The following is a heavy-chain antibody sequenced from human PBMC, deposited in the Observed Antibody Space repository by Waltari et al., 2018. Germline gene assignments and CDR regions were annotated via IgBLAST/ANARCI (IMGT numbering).Heavy chain of an antibody. CDR3: ARGRYSSSSYIDY. J-gene: IGHJ4*02. V-gene: IGHV3-33*01. D-gene: IGHD6-6*01. CDR2: IWYDGSKE. CDR1: GFTFSSPN. Sequence: QVQLVESGGGVVQPGRSLRLSCGVSGFTFSSPNMHWVRQSPGKGLEWVADIWYDGSKENYVDSVKGRFRISRDNSKNTVYLQLDRVSADDTAVYFCARGRYSSSSYIDYWGRGTLVTVSS.